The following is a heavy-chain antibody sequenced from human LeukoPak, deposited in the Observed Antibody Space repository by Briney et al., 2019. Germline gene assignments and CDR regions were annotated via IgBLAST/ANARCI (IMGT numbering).Heavy chain of an antibody. V-gene: IGHV3-21*01. Sequence: GGSLRLSCAASGFTFSSHGMSWVRQGPGKGLEWVSGISGSGGDTYYADSVKGRFTISRDNAKNSLYLQMNSLRAEDTAVYYCAWGSGSGSYYLFDYWGQGTLVTVSS. CDR1: GFTFSSHG. CDR3: AWGSGSGSYYLFDY. D-gene: IGHD1-26*01. CDR2: ISGSGGDT. J-gene: IGHJ4*02.